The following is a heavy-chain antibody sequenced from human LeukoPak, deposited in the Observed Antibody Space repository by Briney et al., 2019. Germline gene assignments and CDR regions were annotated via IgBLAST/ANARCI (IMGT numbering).Heavy chain of an antibody. Sequence: ASVKVSCKASGYTFTSYGISWVRQAPGQGLEWMGWISAYNGNTNYAQKLQGRVTMTTDTSTSTAYMELRSLRSDDTAVYYCARDLASDYYDSSGYSFFDYWGQGTLVTVSS. CDR3: ARDLASDYYDSSGYSFFDY. D-gene: IGHD3-22*01. V-gene: IGHV1-18*01. J-gene: IGHJ4*02. CDR2: ISAYNGNT. CDR1: GYTFTSYG.